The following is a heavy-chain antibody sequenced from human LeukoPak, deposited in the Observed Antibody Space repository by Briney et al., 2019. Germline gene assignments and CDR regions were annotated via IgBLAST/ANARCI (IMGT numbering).Heavy chain of an antibody. Sequence: SETLSLTCAVYGGSFSGYYWSWIRQPPGKGLEWIGEINHSGSTNYNPSLKSRVTISVDTSKSQFSLKLSSVTAADTAVYYCARWVGGPPDYWGQGTLVTVSS. CDR2: INHSGST. CDR1: GGSFSGYY. CDR3: ARWVGGPPDY. V-gene: IGHV4-34*01. J-gene: IGHJ4*02. D-gene: IGHD6-25*01.